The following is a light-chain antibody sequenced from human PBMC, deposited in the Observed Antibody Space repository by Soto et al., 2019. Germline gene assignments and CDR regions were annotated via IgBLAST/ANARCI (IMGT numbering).Light chain of an antibody. J-gene: IGLJ1*01. Sequence: QAVVTQPPSVSGPPGQRVTISCTGSSSNIGAGYDVHWYQQLPGTAPKLLIYGNSNRPSGVPDRFSGSKSGTSASLAITGLQAEDEADYYCQSYDSSLSAFYVFGTGTKLTVL. CDR1: SSNIGAGYD. V-gene: IGLV1-40*01. CDR2: GNS. CDR3: QSYDSSLSAFYV.